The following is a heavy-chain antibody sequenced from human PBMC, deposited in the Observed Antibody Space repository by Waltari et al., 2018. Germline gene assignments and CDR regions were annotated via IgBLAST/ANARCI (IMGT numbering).Heavy chain of an antibody. CDR3: ARDWATEGAPYYYYYFMDV. Sequence: QVQLVQSGAEVKKPGASVRVSCKASGYTFTDYYIHWVRQAPGQGLEWMGWINPNSGDTNSAQKFQGRVTLTRDTSIRTAYMELSRLTSDDTAVYYCARDWATEGAPYYYYYFMDVWGKGTTVTVSS. J-gene: IGHJ6*03. D-gene: IGHD1-26*01. V-gene: IGHV1-2*02. CDR2: INPNSGDT. CDR1: GYTFTDYY.